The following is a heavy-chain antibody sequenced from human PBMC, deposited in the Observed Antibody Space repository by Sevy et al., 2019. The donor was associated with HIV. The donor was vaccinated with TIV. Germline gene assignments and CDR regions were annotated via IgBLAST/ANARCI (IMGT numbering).Heavy chain of an antibody. CDR2: IYHSGST. D-gene: IGHD2-21*01. CDR1: GYSISSGYY. V-gene: IGHV4-38-2*02. CDR3: ARDRNIVNWDY. Sequence: SETLSLTCAVSGYSISSGYYWGWIRQPPGKGLGWIGSIYHSGSTYYNPSLKSRVTISVDTSKNQFSLKLSSVTAADTAVYYCARDRNIVNWDYWGQGTLVTVSS. J-gene: IGHJ4*02.